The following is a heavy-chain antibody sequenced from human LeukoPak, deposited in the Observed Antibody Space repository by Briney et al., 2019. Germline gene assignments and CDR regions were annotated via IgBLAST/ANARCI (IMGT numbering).Heavy chain of an antibody. D-gene: IGHD1-26*01. CDR1: GGTFSSYA. CDR3: AKGRGWEASYYYYYMDV. V-gene: IGHV1-69*13. CDR2: IIPIFGTA. Sequence: ASVKVSCKASGGTFSSYAISWVRQAPGQGLEWMGGIIPIFGTANYAQKFQGRVTITADESTSTAYMELNSLRAEDTAVYYCAKGRGWEASYYYYYMDVWGKGTTVTISS. J-gene: IGHJ6*03.